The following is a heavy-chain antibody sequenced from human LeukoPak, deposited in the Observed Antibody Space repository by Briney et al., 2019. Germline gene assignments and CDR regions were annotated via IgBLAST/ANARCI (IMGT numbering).Heavy chain of an antibody. CDR2: INSDGSST. CDR3: ARDTHYYYYYGMDV. CDR1: GFTFSRHW. V-gene: IGHV3-74*01. J-gene: IGHJ6*02. Sequence: GGSLRLSCAASGFTFSRHWMHWVRQAPGKGLVWVSRINSDGSSTSYADSVKGRFTISRDNAKNTLYLQMNSLRAEDTAVYYCARDTHYYYYYGMDVWGQGTTVTVSS.